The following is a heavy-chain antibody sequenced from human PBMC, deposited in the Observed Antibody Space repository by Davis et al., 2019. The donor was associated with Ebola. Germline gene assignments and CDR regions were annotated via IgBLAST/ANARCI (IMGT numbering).Heavy chain of an antibody. CDR3: ARAIHLFYDILTGYYPVDY. Sequence: SVKVSCKASGGTFSSYTISWVRQAPGQGLEWMGRIIPILGIANYAQKLQGRVTMTTDTSTSTAYMELRSLRSDDTAVYYCARAIHLFYDILTGYYPVDYWGQGTLVTVSS. V-gene: IGHV1-69*02. D-gene: IGHD3-9*01. CDR1: GGTFSSYT. CDR2: IIPILGIA. J-gene: IGHJ4*02.